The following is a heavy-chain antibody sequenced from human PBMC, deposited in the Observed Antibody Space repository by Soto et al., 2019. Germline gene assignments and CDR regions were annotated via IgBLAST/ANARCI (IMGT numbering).Heavy chain of an antibody. Sequence: GGSLILSCAASGFTFGSYAMSWVRQAPGKGLEWVSAISGSGGSTYYADSVKGRFTISRDNSKNTLYLQMNSLRAEDTAVYYCASPSDSNDFWSGYRPRYYMDAWGKGTTVTVSS. CDR2: ISGSGGST. D-gene: IGHD3-3*01. V-gene: IGHV3-23*01. CDR1: GFTFGSYA. CDR3: ASPSDSNDFWSGYRPRYYMDA. J-gene: IGHJ6*03.